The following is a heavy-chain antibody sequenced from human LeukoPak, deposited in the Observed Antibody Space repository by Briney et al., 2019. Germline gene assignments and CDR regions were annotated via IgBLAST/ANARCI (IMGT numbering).Heavy chain of an antibody. Sequence: ASVKVSCKASGYTFTGYYMHWVRQAPGQGLEWMGRIKPNSGGKNYAQKFQGRVTMTRDTSISTAYMELSRLRSDDTAVYYCARGGKLPPMVNFDYWGQGTLVTVSS. V-gene: IGHV1-2*06. CDR1: GYTFTGYY. D-gene: IGHD5-18*01. CDR3: ARGGKLPPMVNFDY. J-gene: IGHJ4*02. CDR2: IKPNSGGK.